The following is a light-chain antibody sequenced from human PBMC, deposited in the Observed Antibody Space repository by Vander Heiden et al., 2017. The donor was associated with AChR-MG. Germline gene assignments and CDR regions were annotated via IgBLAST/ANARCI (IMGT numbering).Light chain of an antibody. CDR1: NIADQT. Sequence: SYVLTQSRSVSVAPGKPASITCGGNNIADQTVHWYQQKPGPAPVLGGHDDSKRPSGIPGRFSGSNSGDTENLNIDRVEAGDEADYVGQLWGTRSDHVVFGGGTRLTVL. V-gene: IGLV3-21*03. CDR3: QLWGTRSDHVV. J-gene: IGLJ2*01. CDR2: DDS.